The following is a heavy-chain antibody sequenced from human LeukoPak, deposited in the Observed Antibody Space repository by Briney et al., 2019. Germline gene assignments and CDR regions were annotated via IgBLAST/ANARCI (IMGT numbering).Heavy chain of an antibody. Sequence: GASVKVSCKASEYTFTSHYIHWVRQAPGQGLEWMGIINPSGGSTTYAQKFQGRVTMTRDTSTSTVYMELSSLKSEDTAVYYCARVLNSSGYSDYWGQGTLVTVS. D-gene: IGHD3-22*01. J-gene: IGHJ4*02. CDR1: EYTFTSHY. CDR2: INPSGGST. V-gene: IGHV1-46*01. CDR3: ARVLNSSGYSDY.